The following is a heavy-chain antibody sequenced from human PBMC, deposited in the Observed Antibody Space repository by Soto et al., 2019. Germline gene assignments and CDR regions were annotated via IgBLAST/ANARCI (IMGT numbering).Heavy chain of an antibody. V-gene: IGHV1-69*01. CDR1: GGTFSSYA. D-gene: IGHD3-3*01. CDR2: IIPIFGTA. CDR3: ARDVPYFFVAGLDPFDY. Sequence: QVQLVQSGAEVKKPGSSVKVSCKASGGTFSSYAISWVRQAPGQGLEWMGGIIPIFGTANYAQKFQGRVTITADESTITAYMELSSMRSEDTAVYYCARDVPYFFVAGLDPFDYWGQGTLVTVSS. J-gene: IGHJ4*02.